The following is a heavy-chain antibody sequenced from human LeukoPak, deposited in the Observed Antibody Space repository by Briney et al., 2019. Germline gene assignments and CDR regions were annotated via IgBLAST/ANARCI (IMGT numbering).Heavy chain of an antibody. V-gene: IGHV3-66*01. Sequence: PGGSLRLSCAASGFTVSSNYMSWVRQAPGKGLEWVSVIYSGGSTYYADSVKGRFTISRDNAKNSLYLQMNSLRVEDTAVYYCARDEWWQLIAVAITSYFDRWGQGTLVTVSS. CDR2: IYSGGST. CDR1: GFTVSSNY. D-gene: IGHD6-19*01. J-gene: IGHJ4*02. CDR3: ARDEWWQLIAVAITSYFDR.